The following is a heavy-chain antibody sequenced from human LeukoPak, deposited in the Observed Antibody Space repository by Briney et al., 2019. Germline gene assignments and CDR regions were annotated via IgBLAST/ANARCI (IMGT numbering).Heavy chain of an antibody. J-gene: IGHJ6*04. Sequence: GGSLRLSCAASGFTFRRYGMHWVRQAPGKGLEWLAIIWYDATAQYSADSVKGRFTISRDNSKNTVYLQMNSLRVEDAALYYCASAETDSQRTSGTWFAMDVWGEGTTVTVPS. CDR1: GFTFRRYG. V-gene: IGHV3-33*01. D-gene: IGHD1-26*01. CDR2: IWYDATAQ. CDR3: ASAETDSQRTSGTWFAMDV.